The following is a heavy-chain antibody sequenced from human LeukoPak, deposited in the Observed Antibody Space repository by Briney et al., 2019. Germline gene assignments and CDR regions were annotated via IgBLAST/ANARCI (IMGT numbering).Heavy chain of an antibody. CDR2: MDTSGHT. CDR1: GGSISGYY. V-gene: IGHV4-4*07. CDR3: ARDPVTVAQNYYYGIDF. Sequence: PSETLSLTCIVSGGSISGYYWSWIRQPAGKGLEWTGHMDTSGHTNYNSSLMSRVTMSVDTSKNQFSLRLTSVTAADTAVYYCARDPVTVAQNYYYGIDFWGPGTTVTVSS. J-gene: IGHJ6*02. D-gene: IGHD6-19*01.